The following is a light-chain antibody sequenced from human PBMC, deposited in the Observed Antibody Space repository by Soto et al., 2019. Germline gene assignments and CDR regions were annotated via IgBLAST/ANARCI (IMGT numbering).Light chain of an antibody. Sequence: EVLMTQSPDTLYVSPGERVTLSCRASQSVSDNLAWYQQKPGQGPRLLVYRASTRTLGIPARFSGSESGTEFTLTISSLEPEDFAVYYCQQRSNPFTFGQGTKVDIK. V-gene: IGKV3-11*01. CDR2: RAS. CDR3: QQRSNPFT. J-gene: IGKJ2*01. CDR1: QSVSDN.